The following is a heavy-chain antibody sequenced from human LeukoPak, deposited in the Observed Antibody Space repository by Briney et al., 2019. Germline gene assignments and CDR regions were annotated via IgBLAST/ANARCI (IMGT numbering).Heavy chain of an antibody. D-gene: IGHD3-22*01. Sequence: PSETLSLTCTVSGGSISSGSYYWSWIRQPAGKGLEWIGRIYTSGSTNYNPSLKSRVTISVDTSKNQFSLKLSSVTAADTAVYYCARLDYYDSSGHDYWGQGTLVTVSS. CDR1: GGSISSGSYY. V-gene: IGHV4-61*02. J-gene: IGHJ4*02. CDR2: IYTSGST. CDR3: ARLDYYDSSGHDY.